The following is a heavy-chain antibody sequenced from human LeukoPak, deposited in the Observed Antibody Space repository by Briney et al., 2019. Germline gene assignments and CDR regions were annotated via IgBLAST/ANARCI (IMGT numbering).Heavy chain of an antibody. V-gene: IGHV3-53*01. J-gene: IGHJ3*02. D-gene: IGHD3-22*01. CDR1: GFTVSSNC. Sequence: GGSLRLSCAASGFTVSSNCMSWVRQAPGKGLEWVSVIYSGGSTYYADSVKGRFTISRDNSKNTLYLQMNSLRAEDTAVYYCARDLGYYFAFDIWGQGTMVTVSS. CDR3: ARDLGYYFAFDI. CDR2: IYSGGST.